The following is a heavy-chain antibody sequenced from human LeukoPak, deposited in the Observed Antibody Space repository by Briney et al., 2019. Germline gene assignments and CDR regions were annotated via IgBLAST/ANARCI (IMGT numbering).Heavy chain of an antibody. Sequence: GGSLRLSCAASGFTFSSYAMSWVRQAPGKGLEWVSAISGSGGSTYYADSVKGRFTISRDNSKNTLYLQMNSLRAEDTAVYYCAKRMGVGYQPFDWFDPWGQGTLVTVSS. CDR1: GFTFSSYA. CDR2: ISGSGGST. CDR3: AKRMGVGYQPFDWFDP. D-gene: IGHD2-2*01. V-gene: IGHV3-23*01. J-gene: IGHJ5*02.